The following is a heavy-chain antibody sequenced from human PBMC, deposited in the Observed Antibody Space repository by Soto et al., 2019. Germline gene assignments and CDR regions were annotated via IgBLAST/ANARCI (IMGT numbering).Heavy chain of an antibody. D-gene: IGHD3-16*01. V-gene: IGHV4-31*03. Sequence: QVQLQESGPGLVKPSQTLSLTCTVSGGSISSGGYYWSWIRQHPGKGLEWIGYIYYSGSTYYNPSLKSRVTISVDTAKNQFALKLSSVTAADTAVYYCARDQEGLMGRGMDVWGQGTTVTVSS. J-gene: IGHJ6*02. CDR3: ARDQEGLMGRGMDV. CDR2: IYYSGST. CDR1: GGSISSGGYY.